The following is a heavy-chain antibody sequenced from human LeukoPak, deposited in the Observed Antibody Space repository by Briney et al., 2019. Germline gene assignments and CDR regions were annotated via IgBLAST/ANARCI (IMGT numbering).Heavy chain of an antibody. CDR1: GFTFGDYA. CDR2: IRSTAYGRTT. D-gene: IGHD3-10*01. V-gene: IGHV3-49*04. CDR3: ARVSWFGELLFHGY. J-gene: IGHJ4*02. Sequence: GGSLRLSCTASGFTFGDYAMSWVRQAPGKGLEWVGFIRSTAYGRTTEYAASVKGRFSISRDDSKSIAYLQMYSLKSEDTAVYYCARVSWFGELLFHGYWGQGTLVTVSS.